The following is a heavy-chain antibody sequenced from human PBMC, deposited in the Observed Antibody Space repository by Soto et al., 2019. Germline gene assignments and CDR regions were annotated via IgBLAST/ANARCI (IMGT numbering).Heavy chain of an antibody. D-gene: IGHD6-19*01. J-gene: IGHJ4*02. CDR3: ARDIPRIAVAGTFAY. V-gene: IGHV1-18*01. Sequence: ASVKVSCKASGYTFTSYGISWVRQAPGQGLEWMGWISAYNGNTNYAQKLQGRVTMTTDTSTSTAYMELRSLRSDDTAVYYCARDIPRIAVAGTFAYWGQGTLVTVSS. CDR1: GYTFTSYG. CDR2: ISAYNGNT.